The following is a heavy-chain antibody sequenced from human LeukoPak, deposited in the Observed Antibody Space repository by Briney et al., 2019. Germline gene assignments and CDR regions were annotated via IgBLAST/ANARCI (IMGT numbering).Heavy chain of an antibody. Sequence: ASVKVSCKAPGYTFTSYDINWVRQATGQGLEWMGWMNPNSGNTGYAQKFQGRVTMTRNTSISTAYMELSSLRSEDTAVYYCARVRGSSGWFDPWGQGTLVTVSS. V-gene: IGHV1-8*01. CDR1: GYTFTSYD. D-gene: IGHD6-6*01. CDR2: MNPNSGNT. J-gene: IGHJ5*02. CDR3: ARVRGSSGWFDP.